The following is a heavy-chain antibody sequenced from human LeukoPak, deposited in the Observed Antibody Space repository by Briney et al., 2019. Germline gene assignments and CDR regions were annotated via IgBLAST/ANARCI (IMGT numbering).Heavy chain of an antibody. CDR3: AREVRLRYYFDY. Sequence: PSETLSLTCAVYGGSFSGSYWSWIRQPPGKGLEWIGEINHSGSTNYNPSLKSRVTISVDTSKNQFSLKLSSVTAADTAVYYCAREVRLRYYFDYWGQGTLVTVSS. CDR1: GGSFSGSY. D-gene: IGHD4/OR15-4a*01. CDR2: INHSGST. J-gene: IGHJ4*02. V-gene: IGHV4-34*01.